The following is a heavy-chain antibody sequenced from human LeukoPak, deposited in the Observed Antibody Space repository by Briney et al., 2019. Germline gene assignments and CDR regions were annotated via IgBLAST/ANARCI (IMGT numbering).Heavy chain of an antibody. CDR3: AREAANFDY. CDR1: GFTFSAYA. CDR2: ISGSSGST. Sequence: PGGSLRLSCAASGFTFSAYAMSWVRQAPRKGLEWVSVISGSSGSTYYADSVKGRFTISRDNSKSTLYLQMNGLRAEDTAVYYCAREAANFDYWGQGTLVTVSP. V-gene: IGHV3-23*01. J-gene: IGHJ4*02.